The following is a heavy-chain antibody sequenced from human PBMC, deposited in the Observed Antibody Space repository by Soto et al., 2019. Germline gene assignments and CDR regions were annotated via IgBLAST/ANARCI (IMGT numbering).Heavy chain of an antibody. D-gene: IGHD7-27*01. J-gene: IGHJ6*02. CDR2: IYYSGST. Sequence: FLTCNVSGGAIDSGGYYWCWIRQHPGKGLEWIGYIYYSGSTYYNPSLKSRVSISIDTSKNQFSLELISVTAADTAVYYCARVGTSYARRGLDVWGQGTTVTVSS. CDR1: GGAIDSGGYY. V-gene: IGHV4-31*03. CDR3: ARVGTSYARRGLDV.